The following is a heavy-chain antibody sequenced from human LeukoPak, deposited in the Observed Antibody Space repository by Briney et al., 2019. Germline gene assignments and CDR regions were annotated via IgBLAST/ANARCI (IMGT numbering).Heavy chain of an antibody. Sequence: GGSLRLSCAASGFTFSTYWMSWVRQAPGKGLEWVAIIKQDGSEKYCLDSVKGRFTISRDNAKNSLYLQMNSLRVDDTAVYYCTGSSGGLFDHWGQGTLVTVSS. CDR3: TGSSGGLFDH. CDR1: GFTFSTYW. D-gene: IGHD6-19*01. J-gene: IGHJ4*02. V-gene: IGHV3-7*01. CDR2: IKQDGSEK.